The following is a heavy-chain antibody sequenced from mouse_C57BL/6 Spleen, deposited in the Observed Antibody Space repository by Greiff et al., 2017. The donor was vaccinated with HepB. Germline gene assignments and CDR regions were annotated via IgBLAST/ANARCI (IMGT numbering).Heavy chain of an antibody. Sequence: VQLQQSGPELVKPGASVKISCKASGYSFTGYYMNWVKQSPEKCLEWIGEINPSTGGTTYNQKFKAKATLTVDKSSSTAYMQLKSLTSEDSAVYYCAHHYYGSSWYFDVWGTGTTVTVSS. V-gene: IGHV1-42*01. D-gene: IGHD1-1*01. CDR1: GYSFTGYY. CDR3: AHHYYGSSWYFDV. CDR2: INPSTGGT. J-gene: IGHJ1*03.